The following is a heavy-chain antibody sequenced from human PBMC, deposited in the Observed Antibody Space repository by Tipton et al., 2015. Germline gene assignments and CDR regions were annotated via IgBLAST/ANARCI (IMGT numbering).Heavy chain of an antibody. V-gene: IGHV4-4*07. J-gene: IGHJ5*02. Sequence: TLSLTCTLSGGFINPYYWSWIRQPAGKRLEWIGRIYASGTTNYNPSLMSRVTMAVDMSRNQFSLKLTSVTAADTAVYYCARGAGSWFDPWGQGTLVTVSS. D-gene: IGHD3-10*01. CDR1: GGFINPYY. CDR2: IYASGTT. CDR3: ARGAGSWFDP.